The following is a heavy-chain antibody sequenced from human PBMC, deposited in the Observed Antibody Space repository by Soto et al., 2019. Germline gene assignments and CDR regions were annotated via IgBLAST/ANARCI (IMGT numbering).Heavy chain of an antibody. J-gene: IGHJ6*02. Sequence: PSETLSLTCTVSGGSISSYYWSWIRQPPGKGLEWIGYIYYSGSTNYNPSLKSRVTISVDTSQNQFSLKLSSVTAADTAVYYCARGTGYSYGLNYYGMDVWGQGTTVTVSS. D-gene: IGHD5-18*01. CDR1: GGSISSYY. CDR3: ARGTGYSYGLNYYGMDV. V-gene: IGHV4-59*01. CDR2: IYYSGST.